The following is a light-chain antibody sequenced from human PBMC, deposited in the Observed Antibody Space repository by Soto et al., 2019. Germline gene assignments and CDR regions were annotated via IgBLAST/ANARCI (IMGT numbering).Light chain of an antibody. CDR1: QDISTN. V-gene: IGKV3-15*01. CDR3: QQYDNWLRT. CDR2: GAS. Sequence: EIVMTQSPATLSVFPGERATLSCRASQDISTNLAWYQQKPGQAPRLLIYGASTRATGIPARFSGSGSGTEFTLTISSLQSEDFAVYYCQQYDNWLRTFGQGTKVEIK. J-gene: IGKJ1*01.